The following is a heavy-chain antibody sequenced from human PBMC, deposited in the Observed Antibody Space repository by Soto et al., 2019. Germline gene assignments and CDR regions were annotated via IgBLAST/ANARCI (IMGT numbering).Heavy chain of an antibody. CDR2: ITGSGGDT. D-gene: IGHD3-22*01. CDR3: ARGSDSSRPYYFDY. V-gene: IGHV3-23*01. Sequence: PGGSMRLSCAASGLKFSNYAMSWVRKTPGQEPEWVSAITGSGGDTFHAESVKGRFTISRDNTKNTLYMQMNSLNAEDTAVYYCARGSDSSRPYYFDYWGQGTQVTVSS. CDR1: GLKFSNYA. J-gene: IGHJ4*02.